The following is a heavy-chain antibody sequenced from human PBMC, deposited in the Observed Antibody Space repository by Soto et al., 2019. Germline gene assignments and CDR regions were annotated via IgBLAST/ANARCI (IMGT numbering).Heavy chain of an antibody. CDR3: ARGLRGSTEVITPKNYIGWFDP. CDR2: MHYTGFS. Sequence: SETLSLTCSFSGDSVTSHYLTWIRQSPEKGLEWIGYMHYTGFSHYNPSLKSRLTISVDTSKNQFSLKLTSVTAADTAVYYCARGLRGSTEVITPKNYIGWFDPWGKGTLVTVSS. D-gene: IGHD3-22*01. V-gene: IGHV4-59*02. J-gene: IGHJ5*02. CDR1: GDSVTSHY.